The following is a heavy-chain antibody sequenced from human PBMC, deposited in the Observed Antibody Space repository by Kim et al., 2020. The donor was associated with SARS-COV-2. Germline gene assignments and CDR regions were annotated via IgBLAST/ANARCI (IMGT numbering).Heavy chain of an antibody. D-gene: IGHD4-17*01. V-gene: IGHV3-23*01. J-gene: IGHJ6*02. CDR3: AKGNYGDSRFGMDV. Sequence: ADSEKSRYTNARENPKNTLYLQMNSLRAEDTAVYYCAKGNYGDSRFGMDVWGQGTTVTVSS.